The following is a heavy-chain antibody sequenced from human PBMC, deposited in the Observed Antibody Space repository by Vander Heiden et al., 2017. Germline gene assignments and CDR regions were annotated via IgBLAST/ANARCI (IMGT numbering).Heavy chain of an antibody. CDR2: IDGSGNI. D-gene: IGHD3-10*01. CDR1: GYSITTYY. J-gene: IGHJ5*02. CDR3: ARNSYYSFSRRKHWCDP. V-gene: IGHV4-4*07. Sequence: QVQLQASGPGLVTHSETLSLMCTVSGYSITTYYWTWIRQPVGKGLDWIGRIDGSGNIDFNPSLESRVTMSVDTSKNQFSLKLTSVTAADTGVYYCARNSYYSFSRRKHWCDPWGQGTLVTVSS.